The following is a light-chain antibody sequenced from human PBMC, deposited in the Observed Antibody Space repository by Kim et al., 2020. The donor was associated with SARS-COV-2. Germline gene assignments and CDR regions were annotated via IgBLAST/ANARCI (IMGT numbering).Light chain of an antibody. J-gene: IGLJ3*02. CDR1: RNDVGKYNL. CDR3: CSYTGAVFAV. CDR2: EVT. Sequence: QSALSQPASVSGSPGQSITISCTGTRNDVGKYNLVSWYQQHPGKAPQVIIYEVTKRPSGVSNRFSGSKSGNTGSLVISGLQAEDEADYYCCSYTGAVFAVFGGGTKVTVL. V-gene: IGLV2-23*02.